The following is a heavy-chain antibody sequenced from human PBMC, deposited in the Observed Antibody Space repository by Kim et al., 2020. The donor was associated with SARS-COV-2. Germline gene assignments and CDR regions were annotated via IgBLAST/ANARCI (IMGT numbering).Heavy chain of an antibody. CDR1: GGSFSGYY. J-gene: IGHJ5*02. V-gene: IGHV4-34*01. CDR3: ARATVNTRGWGWFDP. Sequence: SETLSLTCAVYGGSFSGYYWSWIRQPPGKGLEWIGEINHSGSTNYNPSLKSRVTISVDTSKNQFSLKLSSVTAADTAVYYCARATVNTRGWGWFDPWGQGTLVTVSS. CDR2: INHSGST. D-gene: IGHD4-17*01.